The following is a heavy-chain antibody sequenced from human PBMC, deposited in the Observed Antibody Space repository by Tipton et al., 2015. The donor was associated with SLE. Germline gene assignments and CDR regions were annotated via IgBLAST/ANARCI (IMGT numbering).Heavy chain of an antibody. V-gene: IGHV3-74*03. CDR2: INSDGSSS. CDR1: GFIFSNSW. CDR3: VRDPPYSSSSPFDH. Sequence: GSLRLSCTASGFIFSNSWMHWVRQGPGKGLVWVSRINSDGSSSTYADPVKGRVTISRDNAKNTVYLQMNSLTAEDTALYYCVRDPPYSSSSPFDHWGQGTLVTVSS. J-gene: IGHJ4*02. D-gene: IGHD6-6*01.